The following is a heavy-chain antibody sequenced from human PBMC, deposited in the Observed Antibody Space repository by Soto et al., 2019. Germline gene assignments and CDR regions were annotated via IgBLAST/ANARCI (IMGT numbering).Heavy chain of an antibody. CDR1: GGSIGSGAYY. CDR2: IFDSGTT. J-gene: IGHJ4*02. Sequence: QGQLQESGPGLVQPSQTLSLTCTVSGGSIGSGAYYWSWIRLHPGEGLEWIGYIFDSGTTYYDPSLNSRATISVDTAKIQFSLKLSSVTAADPAVYYCARDYSGYSLFDSWGQTILVTVSS. D-gene: IGHD3-22*01. V-gene: IGHV4-31*03. CDR3: ARDYSGYSLFDS.